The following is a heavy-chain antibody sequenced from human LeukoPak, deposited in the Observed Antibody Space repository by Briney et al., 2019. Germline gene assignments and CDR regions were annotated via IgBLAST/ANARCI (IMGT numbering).Heavy chain of an antibody. J-gene: IGHJ4*02. V-gene: IGHV3-21*01. CDR3: ARESFAARWD. CDR1: GFTFSTYS. Sequence: GGSLRLSCAASGFTFSTYSMNWVRQAPGKGLEWVSSISSSSIYIYYVDSVKGRFTISRDNAKDSLYLQMNSLTAEDTAVYYCARESFAARWDWGQGTLVTVSS. D-gene: IGHD6-6*01. CDR2: ISSSSIYI.